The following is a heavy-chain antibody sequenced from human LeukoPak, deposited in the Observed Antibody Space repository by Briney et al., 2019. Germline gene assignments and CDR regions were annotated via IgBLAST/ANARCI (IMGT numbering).Heavy chain of an antibody. Sequence: GGSLRLSCAASGFSVSSYYMSWVRQPPGKGLEWVSVMYTGGGRYYGDSVKGRFTISRDNCKNTVFLQMNSLRVEDTALYYCTRGQSYCGADCYSDWGQGTLVTVSS. J-gene: IGHJ4*02. CDR3: TRGQSYCGADCYSD. CDR2: MYTGGGR. D-gene: IGHD2-21*02. CDR1: GFSVSSYY. V-gene: IGHV3-66*01.